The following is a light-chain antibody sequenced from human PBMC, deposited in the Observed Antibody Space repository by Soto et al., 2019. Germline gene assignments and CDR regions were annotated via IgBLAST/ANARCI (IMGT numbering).Light chain of an antibody. CDR2: DVN. V-gene: IGLV2-14*01. CDR1: SGDVGVYNY. CDR3: RSYTTSSTWV. Sequence: QSALTQPTSVSGYPGQSITISCTGTSGDVGVYNYVSWYQQHPGKAPKLMIYDVNKRPSGVSNRFSGSKSGNTASLTISGLQAEDEADYYCRSYTTSSTWVFGGGTKLTVL. J-gene: IGLJ3*02.